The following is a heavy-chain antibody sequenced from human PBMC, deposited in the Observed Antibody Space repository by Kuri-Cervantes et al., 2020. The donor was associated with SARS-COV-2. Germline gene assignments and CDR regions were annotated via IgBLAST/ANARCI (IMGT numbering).Heavy chain of an antibody. CDR2: ISAYNGNT. CDR3: ARKXWSGYLLDY. D-gene: IGHD3-3*01. V-gene: IGHV1-18*04. J-gene: IGHJ4*02. Sequence: ASVKVSCKASGYTFTGYYMHWVRQAPGQGLEWMGWISAYNGNTNYAQKLQGRVTMTTDTSTSTAYMELRSLRSDDTAVYYCARKXWSGYLLDYWGQGTLVTVSS. CDR1: GYTFTGYY.